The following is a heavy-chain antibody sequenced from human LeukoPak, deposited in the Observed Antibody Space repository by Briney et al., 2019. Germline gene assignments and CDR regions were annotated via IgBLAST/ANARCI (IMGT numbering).Heavy chain of an antibody. CDR2: IYTSGST. V-gene: IGHV4-4*07. Sequence: SETLSLTCTVSGGSISSYYWSWIRQPAGKGLEWIGRIYTSGSTNYNPSLKSRVTMSVDTSKNQFSLKLSSVTAADTAVYYCARDPITAAGSSPINWYFDLWGRGTLVTVSS. CDR1: GGSISSYY. D-gene: IGHD6-13*01. J-gene: IGHJ2*01. CDR3: ARDPITAAGSSPINWYFDL.